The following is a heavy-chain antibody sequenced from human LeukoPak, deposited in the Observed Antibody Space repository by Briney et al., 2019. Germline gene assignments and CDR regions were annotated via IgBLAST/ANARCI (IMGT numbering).Heavy chain of an antibody. Sequence: PGGSLRLSCAASGFSFNTYPMHWVRQAPGKGLEWVAVIPNDGNNKYYADSVKGRFTISRDNSNNTLSLQMNGLRVEDTAVYYCARPDDSESFYRANHYWGRGTLVTVS. D-gene: IGHD3-10*01. CDR3: ARPDDSESFYRANHY. J-gene: IGHJ4*02. CDR2: IPNDGNNK. V-gene: IGHV3-30*04. CDR1: GFSFNTYP.